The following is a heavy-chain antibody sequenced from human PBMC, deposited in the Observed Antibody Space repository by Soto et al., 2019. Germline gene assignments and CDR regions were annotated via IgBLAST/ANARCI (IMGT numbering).Heavy chain of an antibody. D-gene: IGHD3-10*01. Sequence: ASVKVSCKASGYTFTSYGISWVRQAPGQGLEWMGWISAYNGDTNYAQKLQGRVTMTTDTSTSTAYMELRSLRSDDTAVYYCARGKITMVRGALTYYYMDVWRKGTTVTVSS. CDR1: GYTFTSYG. CDR2: ISAYNGDT. J-gene: IGHJ6*03. V-gene: IGHV1-18*01. CDR3: ARGKITMVRGALTYYYMDV.